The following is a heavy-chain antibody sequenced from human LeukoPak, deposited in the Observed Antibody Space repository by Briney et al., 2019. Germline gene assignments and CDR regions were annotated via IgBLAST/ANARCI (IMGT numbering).Heavy chain of an antibody. Sequence: GGSLRHSCAASGFTFGSYAMSWIRQAPGKGLEWVSAISGSGGSTYYADSVKGRFTISRDNSKNTLYLQMNSLRAEDTAVYYCAKDDYGMDVWGQGTTVTVSS. J-gene: IGHJ6*02. V-gene: IGHV3-23*01. CDR3: AKDDYGMDV. CDR1: GFTFGSYA. CDR2: ISGSGGST.